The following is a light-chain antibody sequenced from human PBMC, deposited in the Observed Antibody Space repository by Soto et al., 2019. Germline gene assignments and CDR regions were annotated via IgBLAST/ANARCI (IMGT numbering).Light chain of an antibody. V-gene: IGLV1-40*01. CDR2: GQN. CDR3: QSYDSTLTSVV. CDR1: SSNLGADYD. J-gene: IGLJ2*01. Sequence: QAVLTQPPSVSGTPGQRVSISCTGTSSNLGADYDVHWYQQVPGSAPKLLIYGQNNRPSGVPDRFSGSKSGTSASLAITGLQAEDEADYYCQSYDSTLTSVVFGGGTKLTVL.